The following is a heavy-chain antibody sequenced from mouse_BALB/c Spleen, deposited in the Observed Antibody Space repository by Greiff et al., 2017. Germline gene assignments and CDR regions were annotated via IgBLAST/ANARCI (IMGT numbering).Heavy chain of an antibody. CDR1: GFTFSSYT. Sequence: EVKVVESGGGLVKPGGSLKLSCAASGFTFSSYTMSWVRQTPEKRLEWVATISSGGGNTYYPDSVKGRFTISRDNAKNNLYLQMSSLSSEDTALYYCARNGYMITTWYFDVWGAGTTVTVSS. CDR3: ARNGYMITTWYFDV. CDR2: ISSGGGNT. D-gene: IGHD2-4*01. J-gene: IGHJ1*01. V-gene: IGHV5-9*03.